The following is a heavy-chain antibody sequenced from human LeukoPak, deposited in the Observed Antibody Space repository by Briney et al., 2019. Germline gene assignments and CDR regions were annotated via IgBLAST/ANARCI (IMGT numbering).Heavy chain of an antibody. Sequence: PSQTLSLTCAISGDTVSSNSAAWDWIRQSPSRGLEWLVSTYYRSKWYNDYAVSVKSRITINLDTSKNQFSLQLNAVTPEDTAVYYCVRELYFGSGTYSPAFDSWGQGTLVTVSS. D-gene: IGHD3-10*01. V-gene: IGHV6-1*01. CDR2: TYYRSKWYN. CDR3: VRELYFGSGTYSPAFDS. J-gene: IGHJ4*02. CDR1: GDTVSSNSAA.